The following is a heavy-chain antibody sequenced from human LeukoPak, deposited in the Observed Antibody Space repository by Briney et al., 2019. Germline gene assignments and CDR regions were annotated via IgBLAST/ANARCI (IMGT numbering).Heavy chain of an antibody. Sequence: PGGSLRLSCAASGFTFSSYAMHWVRQAPGKGLEWVAVISYDGSNKYYADSVKGRFTISRDNAKKSLYLQMNSLRAEDTAVYYCARDPENCGPGSYAHWGQGTLVTVSS. CDR3: ARDPENCGPGSYAH. CDR2: ISYDGSNK. CDR1: GFTFSSYA. V-gene: IGHV3-30*04. J-gene: IGHJ4*02. D-gene: IGHD3-10*01.